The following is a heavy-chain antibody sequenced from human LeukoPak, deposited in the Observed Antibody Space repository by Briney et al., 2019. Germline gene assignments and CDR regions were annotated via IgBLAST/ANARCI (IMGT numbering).Heavy chain of an antibody. J-gene: IGHJ4*02. CDR2: VKSKTDGETA. CDR3: TTGRD. Sequence: KPGGSLRLSCAASGFTLSNAWMSWVRQAPGKGLEWVGRVKSKTDGETADYAAPVKGRFTISRDDPKNTLYLQMNSLKTEDTAVYYCTTGRDWGQGTLVTVSS. CDR1: GFTLSNAW. V-gene: IGHV3-15*01.